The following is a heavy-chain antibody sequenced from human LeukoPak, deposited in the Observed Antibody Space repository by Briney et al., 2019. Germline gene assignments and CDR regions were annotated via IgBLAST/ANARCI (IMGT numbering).Heavy chain of an antibody. D-gene: IGHD1-26*01. CDR2: FDPEDGET. CDR1: GYTLTELS. J-gene: IGHJ5*02. CDR3: ATDQAYSGSYNNWFDP. V-gene: IGHV1-24*01. Sequence: ASVKVSCKVSGYTLTELSMHWVRQAPGKGLEWMGGFDPEDGETIYAQKFQGRVTMTEDTSTDTAYMELSSLRSEDTAVCYCATDQAYSGSYNNWFDPWGQGTLVTVSS.